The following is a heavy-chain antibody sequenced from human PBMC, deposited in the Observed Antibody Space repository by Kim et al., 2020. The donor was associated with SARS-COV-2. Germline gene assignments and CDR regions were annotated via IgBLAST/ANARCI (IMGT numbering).Heavy chain of an antibody. CDR3: ARVYYYDSSGYYYGFDY. Sequence: SETLSLTCAVYGGSFSGYYWSWIRQPPGKGLEWIGEINHSGSTNYNPSLKSRVTISVDTSKNQFSLKLSSVTAADTAVYYCARVYYYDSSGYYYGFDYWGQGTLVTVSS. J-gene: IGHJ4*02. CDR2: INHSGST. D-gene: IGHD3-22*01. CDR1: GGSFSGYY. V-gene: IGHV4-34*01.